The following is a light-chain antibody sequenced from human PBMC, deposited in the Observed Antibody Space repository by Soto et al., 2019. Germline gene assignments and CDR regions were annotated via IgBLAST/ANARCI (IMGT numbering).Light chain of an antibody. CDR2: EDT. Sequence: QSVLTQTASVSGSPGQSITISCAGTSTDVGGYNYVSWYQLHPGKAPKLIIYEDTNRPSGVSDRFSGSKSGNTASLTISGLQAGYEADYYCFSYTSSSTRVFGNGTKVTVL. V-gene: IGLV2-14*01. J-gene: IGLJ1*01. CDR3: FSYTSSSTRV. CDR1: STDVGGYNY.